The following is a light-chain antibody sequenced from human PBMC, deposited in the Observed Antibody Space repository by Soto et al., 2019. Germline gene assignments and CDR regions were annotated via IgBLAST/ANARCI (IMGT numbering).Light chain of an antibody. V-gene: IGKV1-33*01. Sequence: DIQMTQSPSSLSASVGDRVTITCQASQDISNYLNWYQQKPGKAPKLLIYDASNLETGVPSRFSGSGSGTDFTFTISSLQPEDIATYYCQQYDNLPLTFGGETKVAIK. CDR2: DAS. J-gene: IGKJ4*01. CDR3: QQYDNLPLT. CDR1: QDISNY.